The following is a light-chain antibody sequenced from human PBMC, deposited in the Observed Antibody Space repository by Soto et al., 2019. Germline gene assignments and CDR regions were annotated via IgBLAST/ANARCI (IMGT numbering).Light chain of an antibody. CDR1: QSVLYSSNNKNY. CDR3: QQYYSTPQT. CDR2: WAS. V-gene: IGKV4-1*01. Sequence: DIVMTQSPDSLAVSLGERATINCKSSQSVLYSSNNKNYLAWYQQKPGQPPKLLIYWASTRESGVPDRFSGNGSGTDFTLTISSLQAEDVAVYYCQQYYSTPQTFGQGNKVEIK. J-gene: IGKJ1*01.